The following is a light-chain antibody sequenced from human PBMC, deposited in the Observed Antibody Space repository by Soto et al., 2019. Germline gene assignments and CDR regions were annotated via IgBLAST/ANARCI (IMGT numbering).Light chain of an antibody. J-gene: IGKJ2*01. CDR3: QQYDNRPPYT. V-gene: IGKV1-33*01. CDR1: QDISNY. CDR2: DAS. Sequence: DIQMTQSPSSLSASVGDRVTITCQASQDISNYLNWYQQKPGKAPKLLIYDASNLETGVPSRFSGSGSGTDFTFTISSLQPEEIAAYYCQQYDNRPPYTFCQGTKLEIK.